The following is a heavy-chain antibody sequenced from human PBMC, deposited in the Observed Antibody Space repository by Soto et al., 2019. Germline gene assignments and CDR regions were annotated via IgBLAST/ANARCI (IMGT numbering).Heavy chain of an antibody. D-gene: IGHD1-1*01. CDR1: GYTFTSYG. CDR3: ARGRIPTEPYYFDY. Sequence: ASVKVSCKASGYTFTSYGISWVRQAPGQGLEWMGWISAYNGNTNYAQKLQGRVTMTTDTSTSTAYMELRSLRSDDTAVYYCARGRIPTEPYYFDYWAQGTLVTVSS. J-gene: IGHJ4*02. CDR2: ISAYNGNT. V-gene: IGHV1-18*01.